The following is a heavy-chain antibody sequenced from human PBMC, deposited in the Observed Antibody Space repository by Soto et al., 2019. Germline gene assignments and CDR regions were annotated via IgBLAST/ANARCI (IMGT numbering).Heavy chain of an antibody. V-gene: IGHV3-23*01. CDR2: ISGSGGST. CDR1: GFTFSNYA. Sequence: HPGGSLRLSCAASGFTFSNYAVSWVRLAPGKGLEWVSTISGSGGSTYYADSVKGRFTISRDNSKNTLYLQMNSLRAEDTAVYYCAKDQGSSWYEIDYWGQGTLVTVSS. D-gene: IGHD6-13*01. J-gene: IGHJ4*02. CDR3: AKDQGSSWYEIDY.